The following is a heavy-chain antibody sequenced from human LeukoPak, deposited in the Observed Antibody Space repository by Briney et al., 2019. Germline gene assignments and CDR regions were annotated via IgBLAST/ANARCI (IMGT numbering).Heavy chain of an antibody. CDR3: ARGGQGDGYSADDAFDI. CDR2: TNYRSKWYN. V-gene: IGHV6-1*01. CDR1: GDSVSSNIAA. J-gene: IGHJ3*02. Sequence: SQTLSLTCAISGDSVSSNIAAWNWIRQSPSRGLEWLGRTNYRSKWYNDYAVSVKSRITINPDTSKNQFSLQLNSVTPEDMAVYYCARGGQGDGYSADDAFDIWGQGTMVTVSS. D-gene: IGHD5-24*01.